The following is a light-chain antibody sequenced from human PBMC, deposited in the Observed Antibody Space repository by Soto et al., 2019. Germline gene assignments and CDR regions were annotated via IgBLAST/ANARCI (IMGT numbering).Light chain of an antibody. V-gene: IGLV2-14*01. CDR1: SSDVGGYNY. Sequence: QSALTQPASVSGSPGQSITISCTGTSSDVGGYNYVSWYQQHPGKAPKLMLYDVSNRPSGVSNRFSGSKSGNTASLTISGLQAEDETDYYCSSYTSSSNPHVVFGGGTQLTVL. J-gene: IGLJ2*01. CDR2: DVS. CDR3: SSYTSSSNPHVV.